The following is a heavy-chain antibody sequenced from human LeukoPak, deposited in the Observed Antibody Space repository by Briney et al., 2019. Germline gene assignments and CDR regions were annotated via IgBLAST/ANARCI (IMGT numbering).Heavy chain of an antibody. CDR1: GFTFSSYA. CDR3: AREAKFVGYVDY. Sequence: GGSLRLSCAASGFTFSSYAMHWVRQAPGKGLEWVAVISYDGSNKYYADSVKGRFTISRDNSKNTLYLQMNSLRAEDTAVYYCAREAKFVGYVDYWGQGTLVTVSS. CDR2: ISYDGSNK. J-gene: IGHJ4*02. V-gene: IGHV3-30-3*01. D-gene: IGHD5-18*01.